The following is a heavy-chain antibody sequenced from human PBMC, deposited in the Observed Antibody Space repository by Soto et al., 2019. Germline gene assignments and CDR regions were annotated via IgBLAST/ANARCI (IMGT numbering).Heavy chain of an antibody. J-gene: IGHJ4*02. CDR1: GFTFSTYA. Sequence: QVQLVESGGGVVQPGRSLRLSCVVSGFTFSTYAMHWVGQAQGKGLEWVAVISGDGSRKYYADSVKGRFTISRDNSENTLFMQMNSRRAEDTAVYYCAMSAMVNYYFDYWGQGTLLTVSS. V-gene: IGHV3-30-3*01. D-gene: IGHD5-18*01. CDR3: AMSAMVNYYFDY. CDR2: ISGDGSRK.